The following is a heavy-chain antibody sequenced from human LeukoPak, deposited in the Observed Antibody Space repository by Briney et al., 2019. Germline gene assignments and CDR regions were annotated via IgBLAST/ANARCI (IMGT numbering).Heavy chain of an antibody. J-gene: IGHJ4*02. Sequence: GGSLRLSCAASGFTFSSYAMHWVRQAPGKGLEYVSAISSNGGSTYYANSVKGRFTISRDNSKNTLYLQMGSLRAEDMAVYYCARVSRFGEYYFDYWGQGTLATVSS. V-gene: IGHV3-64*01. CDR3: ARVSRFGEYYFDY. D-gene: IGHD3-10*01. CDR1: GFTFSSYA. CDR2: ISSNGGST.